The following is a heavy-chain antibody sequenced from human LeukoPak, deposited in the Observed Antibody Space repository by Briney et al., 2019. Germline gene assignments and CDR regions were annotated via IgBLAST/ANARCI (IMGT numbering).Heavy chain of an antibody. D-gene: IGHD3-3*01. J-gene: IGHJ6*02. CDR3: ARVGFYDFWSGRYYYYYGMDV. V-gene: IGHV5-51*01. CDR1: GYSFTGSW. CDR2: IYPGDSDT. Sequence: GESLKISCQASGYSFTGSWIAWVRQMPGKGLEWLGTIYPGDSDTRYSPSFLGQVTISADTSTNTAYLQWSSLKASDTAMYYCARVGFYDFWSGRYYYYYGMDVWGQGTTVTVSS.